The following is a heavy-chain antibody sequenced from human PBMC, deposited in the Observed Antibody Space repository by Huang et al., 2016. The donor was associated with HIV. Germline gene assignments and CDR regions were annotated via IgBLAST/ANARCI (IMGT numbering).Heavy chain of an antibody. D-gene: IGHD3-3*01. Sequence: QMQLQQRGAGLLKPSETLSLTCGVSGGSFTGNYLTWIRQAPGQGLEWIGEVNDSGDTNYNPSLNGRVTISLDKSNRELSLNLRSVTAADTAVYYCARQWTILEWLLGLDVWGQGTTVIVSS. CDR2: VNDSGDT. V-gene: IGHV4-34*02. CDR1: GGSFTGNY. CDR3: ARQWTILEWLLGLDV. J-gene: IGHJ6*02.